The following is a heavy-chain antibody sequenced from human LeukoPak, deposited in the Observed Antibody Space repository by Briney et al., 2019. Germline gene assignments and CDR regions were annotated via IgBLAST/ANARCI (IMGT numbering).Heavy chain of an antibody. CDR1: GFTFSSYE. CDR3: AREHLAVAAADY. V-gene: IGHV3-48*03. D-gene: IGHD6-19*01. Sequence: PGGSLRLSCAASGFTFSSYEMNWVRQAPGKGLEWVSYISSSGSTIYYADSLKGRFTISRDNAKNSLYLQMNNLRADDTAVYYCAREHLAVAAADYWGQGTLVTVSS. CDR2: ISSSGSTI. J-gene: IGHJ4*02.